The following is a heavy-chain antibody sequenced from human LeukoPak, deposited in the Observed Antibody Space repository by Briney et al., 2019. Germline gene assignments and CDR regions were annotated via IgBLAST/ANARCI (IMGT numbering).Heavy chain of an antibody. D-gene: IGHD2-21*02. V-gene: IGHV3-23*01. J-gene: IGHJ3*02. CDR1: RFTFSNYA. CDR3: ATRYCGGDCYTPPDAFDI. Sequence: GGSLRLSCVASRFTFSNYAMSWVRQAPGKGLEWVSAISGGGGNTYYADSVKGRFTISRDNSKNTLYLQMNSLRAEDTAVYYCATRYCGGDCYTPPDAFDIWGQGTMVTVSS. CDR2: ISGGGGNT.